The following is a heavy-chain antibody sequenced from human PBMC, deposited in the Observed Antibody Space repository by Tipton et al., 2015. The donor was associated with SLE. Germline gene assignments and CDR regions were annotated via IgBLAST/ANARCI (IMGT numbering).Heavy chain of an antibody. CDR2: IYYSGST. D-gene: IGHD3-10*01. CDR3: ARQRDRSSGLFDY. J-gene: IGHJ4*02. CDR1: GGSISSYY. Sequence: TLSLTCTVSGGSISSYYWSWIRQPPGKGLEWIGYIYYSGSTNYNPSLKSRVAISVDTSKNQFSLKLSSVTAADTTVYYCARQRDRSSGLFDYWGQGSLVTVSS. V-gene: IGHV4-59*01.